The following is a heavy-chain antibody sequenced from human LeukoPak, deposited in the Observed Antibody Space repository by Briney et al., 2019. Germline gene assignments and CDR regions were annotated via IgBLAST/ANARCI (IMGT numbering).Heavy chain of an antibody. D-gene: IGHD3-10*01. Sequence: EASVKVSCKASGYTFTGYYMHWVRQAPGQGLEWMGWINPNSGGTNYAQKFQGRVTMTRNTSISTAYMELSRLRSDDTAVYYCAREPRDARYYYGSGRSAFDIWGQGTMVTVSS. CDR1: GYTFTGYY. J-gene: IGHJ3*02. CDR2: INPNSGGT. V-gene: IGHV1-2*02. CDR3: AREPRDARYYYGSGRSAFDI.